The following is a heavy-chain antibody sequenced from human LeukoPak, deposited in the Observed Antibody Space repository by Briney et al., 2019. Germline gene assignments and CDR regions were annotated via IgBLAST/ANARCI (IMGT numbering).Heavy chain of an antibody. D-gene: IGHD6-6*01. V-gene: IGHV4-34*01. CDR2: INHSGST. Sequence: SETLPLTCAVYGGSFSGYYWSWIRQPPGKGLEWIGEINHSGSTNYNPSLKSRVTISVDTSKNQFSLKLSSVTAADTAVYYCARAPLRARRTPSLRWFDPWGQGTLVTVSS. CDR3: ARAPLRARRTPSLRWFDP. J-gene: IGHJ5*02. CDR1: GGSFSGYY.